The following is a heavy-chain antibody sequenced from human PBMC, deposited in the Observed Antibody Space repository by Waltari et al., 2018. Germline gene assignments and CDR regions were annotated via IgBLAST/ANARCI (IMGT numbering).Heavy chain of an antibody. J-gene: IGHJ3*02. CDR1: GFTFTNHG. CDR2: IWYDGTNK. D-gene: IGHD3-3*01. Sequence: QVQLVESGGGVVQSGRSLRLSCVGSGFTFTNHGMNWVRQAPGKGLEWVAVIWYDGTNKNYVDSVKGRFSISRDNSKNTLYLEMKSLRAEDTAVYFCARGDGGSGLGASDIWGQGTMVTVSS. V-gene: IGHV3-33*01. CDR3: ARGDGGSGLGASDI.